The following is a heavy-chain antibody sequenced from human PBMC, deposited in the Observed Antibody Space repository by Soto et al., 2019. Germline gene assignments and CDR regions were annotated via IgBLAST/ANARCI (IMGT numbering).Heavy chain of an antibody. CDR1: GFTFRNYA. Sequence: PGGSLRLSCTGSGFTFRNYAMSWVRQAPGKGLEWVGFIRSQAYGGTPEYAASVKGRFTISRDDSKSVAYLQMTSLKTEDTAVYSCTRLYCGDTICYIFDYWGQGTRVTVSS. V-gene: IGHV3-49*04. CDR3: TRLYCGDTICYIFDY. CDR2: IRSQAYGGTP. D-gene: IGHD2-2*02. J-gene: IGHJ4*02.